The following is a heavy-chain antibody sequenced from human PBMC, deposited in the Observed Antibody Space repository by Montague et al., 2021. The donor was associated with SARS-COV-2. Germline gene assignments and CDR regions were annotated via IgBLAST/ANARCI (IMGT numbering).Heavy chain of an antibody. V-gene: IGHV4-59*01. CDR1: GGSIDSYH. CDR3: ARELQYNWFDP. Sequence: SETLSLTCTVSGGSIDSYHWSWLRQPPGKGLEWIGYIYYRGTTNYNPSLESRVTMLVDTSKNQFSLKLSSVTAADTAMYYCARELQYNWFDPCGQGTLVTVTS. J-gene: IGHJ5*02. D-gene: IGHD2-21*02. CDR2: IYYRGTT.